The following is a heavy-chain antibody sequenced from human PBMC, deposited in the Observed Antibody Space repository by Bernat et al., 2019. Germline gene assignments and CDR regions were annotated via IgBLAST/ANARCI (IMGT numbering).Heavy chain of an antibody. Sequence: EVQLVESGGGLVQPGGSLRLSCAASGFTFSSYAMSWVRQAPGKGLEWVSAISGSGGSTYYADSVKGRFTISRDNSKNTLYLQMNSLRAEDTAVYYCAREMVGATTWDYAFDIWGQGTMVTVSS. CDR1: GFTFSSYA. V-gene: IGHV3-23*04. J-gene: IGHJ3*02. CDR3: AREMVGATTWDYAFDI. CDR2: ISGSGGST. D-gene: IGHD1-26*01.